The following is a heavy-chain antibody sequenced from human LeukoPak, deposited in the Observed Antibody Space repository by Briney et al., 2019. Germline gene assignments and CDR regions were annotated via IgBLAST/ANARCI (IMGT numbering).Heavy chain of an antibody. V-gene: IGHV4-59*01. D-gene: IGHD5-18*01. CDR1: GGSISSYY. CDR3: ATKMGPIQLWNLMAFDY. CDR2: IYYSGST. J-gene: IGHJ4*02. Sequence: PSETLSLTCTVSGGSISSYYWSWIRQPPGKGLEWIGYIYYSGSTNYNPSLKSRVTISVDTSKNQFSLKLSSVTAADTAVYYCATKMGPIQLWNLMAFDYWGREPWSPSPQ.